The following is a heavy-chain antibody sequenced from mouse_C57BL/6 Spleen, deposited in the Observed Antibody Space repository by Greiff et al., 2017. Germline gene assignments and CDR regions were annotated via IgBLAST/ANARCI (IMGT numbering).Heavy chain of an antibody. J-gene: IGHJ1*03. V-gene: IGHV1-66*01. CDR3: ARKELGRGYFDV. Sequence: QVQLKESGPELVKPGASVKISCKASGYSFTSYYIHWVKQRPGQGLEWIGWIYPGSGNTKYNEKFKGKATLTADTSSSTAYMQLSSLTSEDSAVYYCARKELGRGYFDVWGTGTTVTVSS. D-gene: IGHD4-1*01. CDR2: IYPGSGNT. CDR1: GYSFTSYY.